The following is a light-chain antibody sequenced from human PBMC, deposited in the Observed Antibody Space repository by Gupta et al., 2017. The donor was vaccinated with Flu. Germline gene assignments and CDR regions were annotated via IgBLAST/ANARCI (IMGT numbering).Light chain of an antibody. CDR1: QSISSS. V-gene: IGKV1-39*01. J-gene: IGKJ1*01. CDR2: AAS. CDR3: QQSDSPPLA. Sequence: DIQMTQSPSSLSASIGDRVTITCRASQSISSSLNWYQQRPGKAPELLIYAASTLQSGVPSRFSGSGSGTDFTLTISNRQPEDFASYYCQQSDSPPLAFGQGTKVEIK.